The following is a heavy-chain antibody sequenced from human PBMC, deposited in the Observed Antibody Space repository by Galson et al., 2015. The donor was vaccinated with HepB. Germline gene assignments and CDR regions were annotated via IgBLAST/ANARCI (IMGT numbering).Heavy chain of an antibody. V-gene: IGHV3-21*01. CDR1: GFTFSSYS. J-gene: IGHJ4*02. CDR2: ISSSSSYI. CDR3: VSRPYSGSYPVLGTLVFDY. D-gene: IGHD1-26*01. Sequence: SLRLSCAASGFTFSSYSMNWVRQAPGKGLEWVSSISSSSSYIYYADSVKGRFTISRDNAKNSLYLQMNSLRAEDTAVYYCVSRPYSGSYPVLGTLVFDYWGQGTLVTVSS.